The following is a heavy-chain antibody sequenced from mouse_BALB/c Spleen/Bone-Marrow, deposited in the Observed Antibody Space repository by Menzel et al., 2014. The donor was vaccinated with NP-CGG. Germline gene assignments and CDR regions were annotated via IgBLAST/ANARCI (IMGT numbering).Heavy chain of an antibody. CDR1: GFTFSDYY. CDR3: ARVVTTATPYWCFDV. J-gene: IGHJ1*01. CDR2: ISDGGSYT. Sequence: EVMLVESGGGLVKPGGSLKLSCAASGFTFSDYYMYWVRQTPEKRLEWVATISDGGSYTYYPDSVKVRFTISRDNTKNILYLQMSSLKSEDTAMYYCARVVTTATPYWCFDVWGAGTTVTVSS. D-gene: IGHD1-2*01. V-gene: IGHV5-4*02.